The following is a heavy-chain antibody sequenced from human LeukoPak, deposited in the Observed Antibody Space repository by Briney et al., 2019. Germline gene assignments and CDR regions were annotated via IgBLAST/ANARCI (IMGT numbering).Heavy chain of an antibody. D-gene: IGHD2-21*02. J-gene: IGHJ1*01. CDR1: GFTFSSYE. CDR2: ISSSGSTI. Sequence: GGSLRLSCAASGFTFSSYEMNWVRQAPGKGLEWVSYISSSGSTIYYADSVKGRFTISRDNAKNSLYLQMNSLRAEDTAVYYCATPPYCGGDCLEYFQHWGQGTLVTVSS. V-gene: IGHV3-48*03. CDR3: ATPPYCGGDCLEYFQH.